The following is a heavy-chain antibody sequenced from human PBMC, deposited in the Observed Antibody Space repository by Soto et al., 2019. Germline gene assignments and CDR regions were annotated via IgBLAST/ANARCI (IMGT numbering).Heavy chain of an antibody. CDR1: GFTFSSNG. J-gene: IGHJ4*02. CDR3: AKGTGFLEWL. Sequence: SLRLSCAASGFTFSSNGMHGVRQAPGKGLEWVAGISYDGSDKRYADSVKGQFTISRDNSKNMLFLQINSLRTEDTAVYYCAKGTGFLEWLWGRGTLVTVSS. D-gene: IGHD3-3*01. CDR2: ISYDGSDK. V-gene: IGHV3-30*18.